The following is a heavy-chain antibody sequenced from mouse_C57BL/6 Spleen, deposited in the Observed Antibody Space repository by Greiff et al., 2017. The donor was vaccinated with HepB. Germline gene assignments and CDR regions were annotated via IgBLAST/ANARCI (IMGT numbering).Heavy chain of an antibody. J-gene: IGHJ3*01. CDR3: ARDRGTQGFAY. V-gene: IGHV3-1*01. CDR1: GYSITSGYD. CDR2: ISYSGST. D-gene: IGHD2-14*01. Sequence: EVKLVESGPGMVKPSQSLSLTCTVTGYSITSGYDWHWIRHFPGNKLEWMGYISYSGSTNYNPSLKSRISITHDTSKNHFFLKLNSVTTEDTATYYCARDRGTQGFAYWGQGTLVTVSA.